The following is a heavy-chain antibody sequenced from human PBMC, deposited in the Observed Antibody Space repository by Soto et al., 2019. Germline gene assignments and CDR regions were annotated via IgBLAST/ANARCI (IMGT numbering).Heavy chain of an antibody. J-gene: IGHJ6*02. CDR3: ARDQRDGYTYYYYYGMDV. Sequence: ASETLSLTCTVSGGSISSGDYYWSRIRQPPGKGLEWIGYIYYSGSTYYNPSLKSRVTISVDTSKNQFSLKLSSVTAADTAVYYCARDQRDGYTYYYYYGMDVWGQGTTVTVSS. D-gene: IGHD5-12*01. CDR2: IYYSGST. CDR1: GGSISSGDYY. V-gene: IGHV4-30-4*01.